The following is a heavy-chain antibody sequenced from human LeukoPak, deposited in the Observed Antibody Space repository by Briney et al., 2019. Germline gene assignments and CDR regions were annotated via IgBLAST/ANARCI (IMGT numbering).Heavy chain of an antibody. CDR1: RFSLSSNA. D-gene: IGHD1-26*01. CDR3: AKDRSGSYSQGLDY. Sequence: PGGSLRLSCAASRFSLSSNAISWVRQAPGKGLEWVSGISAIGSSTYHADSVEGWFTISRDNSKNTLSLQKNSERAEDTAVYHCAKDRSGSYSQGLDYWGQGTLVTVSS. CDR2: ISAIGSST. V-gene: IGHV3-23*01. J-gene: IGHJ4*02.